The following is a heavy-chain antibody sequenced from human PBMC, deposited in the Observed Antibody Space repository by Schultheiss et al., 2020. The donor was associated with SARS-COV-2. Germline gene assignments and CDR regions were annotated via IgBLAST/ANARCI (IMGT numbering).Heavy chain of an antibody. J-gene: IGHJ6*02. Sequence: SETLSLTCTVSGGSISSSSYYWGWIRQPPGKGLEWIGSIYHSGSTYYNPSLKSRVTISVDTSKNQFSLKLSSVTAADTAVYYCARDMVSSTSIAARRGDYYYGMDVWGQGTTVTVSS. V-gene: IGHV4-39*07. CDR3: ARDMVSSTSIAARRGDYYYGMDV. CDR2: IYHSGST. CDR1: GGSISSSSYY. D-gene: IGHD6-6*01.